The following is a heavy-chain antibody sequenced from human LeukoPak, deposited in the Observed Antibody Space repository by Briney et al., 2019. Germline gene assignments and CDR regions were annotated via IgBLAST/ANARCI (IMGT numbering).Heavy chain of an antibody. CDR2: ISYDGNNK. V-gene: IGHV3-30-3*01. Sequence: GGSLSLSCAASGFTFSSYAMHWVRQAPGKGLEWVAVISYDGNNKYYADSVKGRFTISRDNSKNTLHLQMNSLRAEDTALYYCATLPTWGQGTLVTVSS. D-gene: IGHD4-17*01. CDR3: ATLPT. CDR1: GFTFSSYA. J-gene: IGHJ4*02.